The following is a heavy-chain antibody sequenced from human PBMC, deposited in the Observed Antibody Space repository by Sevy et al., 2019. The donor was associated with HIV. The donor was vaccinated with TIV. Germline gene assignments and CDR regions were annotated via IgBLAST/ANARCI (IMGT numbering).Heavy chain of an antibody. CDR1: GGSISSYY. CDR3: ARDSTNRVVPAYYGMDV. D-gene: IGHD2-2*01. CDR2: IYTSGST. Sequence: SETLSLTCTVSGGSISSYYWSWIRQPAGKGLEWIGRIYTSGSTNYNPSLKSRVTMSADTSKNQFSLKLSSVTAADTAVDYCARDSTNRVVPAYYGMDVWGQGTTVTVSS. J-gene: IGHJ6*02. V-gene: IGHV4-4*07.